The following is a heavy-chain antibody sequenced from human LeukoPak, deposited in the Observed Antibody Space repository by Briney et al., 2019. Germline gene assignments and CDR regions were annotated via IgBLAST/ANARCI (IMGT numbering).Heavy chain of an antibody. CDR2: INPNSGDS. Sequence: ASVTVSCKASGYTFTGNYMHWVRQAPGQGLVWMGWINPNSGDSNYAQNFQGRVTMTRDTSISTAYMELRRLRSDDTAVYYCARESSGSYYDYWGQGTLVTVSS. D-gene: IGHD1-26*01. J-gene: IGHJ4*02. CDR1: GYTFTGNY. CDR3: ARESSGSYYDY. V-gene: IGHV1-2*02.